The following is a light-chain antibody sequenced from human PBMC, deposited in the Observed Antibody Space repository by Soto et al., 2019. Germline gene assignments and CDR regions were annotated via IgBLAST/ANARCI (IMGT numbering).Light chain of an antibody. J-gene: IGLJ1*01. Sequence: QSALTQPRSVSGSPGQSVTISCTGTSSDVGGYNYVSWYQHHPGKAPKLVIHDVAKRPSGVPDRFSGSRSGNTASLTISGLQAEDEADYYCCSYAGSETYVFGTGTKLTVL. CDR2: DVA. V-gene: IGLV2-11*01. CDR3: CSYAGSETYV. CDR1: SSDVGGYNY.